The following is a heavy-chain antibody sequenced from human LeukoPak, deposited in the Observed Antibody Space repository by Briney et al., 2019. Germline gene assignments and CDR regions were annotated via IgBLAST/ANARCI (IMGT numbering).Heavy chain of an antibody. V-gene: IGHV3-30-3*01. Sequence: GGSLRLSCAASGFTFSSYAMHWVRQAPGKGLEWVAVISYDGSNKYYADSVKGRFTISRDNSKNTLYLQMNSLRAEDTAVYYCARSGPVLADAFDIWGQGTMVTVSS. CDR2: ISYDGSNK. J-gene: IGHJ3*02. D-gene: IGHD2-8*02. CDR1: GFTFSSYA. CDR3: ARSGPVLADAFDI.